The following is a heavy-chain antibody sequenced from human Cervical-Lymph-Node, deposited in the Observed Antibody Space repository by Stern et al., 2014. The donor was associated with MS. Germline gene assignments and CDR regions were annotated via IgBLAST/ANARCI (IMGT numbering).Heavy chain of an antibody. Sequence: VQLVQSGGGLVQPGGYLRLSCAVSGFTFSSYAVGWVRQAPGKGLEWVSGISGSGGSTYYADSVKGRFTISRDNSKNTLYLQMNSLRAEDTAVYYCAKATSVAAAGTWFDYWGQGTLVTVSS. CDR2: ISGSGGST. V-gene: IGHV3-23*04. J-gene: IGHJ4*02. CDR1: GFTFSSYA. D-gene: IGHD6-13*01. CDR3: AKATSVAAAGTWFDY.